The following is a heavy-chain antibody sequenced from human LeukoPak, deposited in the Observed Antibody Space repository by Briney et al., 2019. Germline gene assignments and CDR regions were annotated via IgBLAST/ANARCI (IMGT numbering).Heavy chain of an antibody. J-gene: IGHJ3*02. CDR1: GFTLSTYA. CDR2: TSSSDAGT. V-gene: IGHV3-23*01. CDR3: ASLGAFDI. Sequence: GGYLRLSCAASGFTLSTYAMSWVRQTPGKGLEWVAATSSSDAGTYHADSVKGRFTISRDNAKNSLYLQMNSLRAEDTAVYYCASLGAFDIWGQGTMVTVSS. D-gene: IGHD3-16*01.